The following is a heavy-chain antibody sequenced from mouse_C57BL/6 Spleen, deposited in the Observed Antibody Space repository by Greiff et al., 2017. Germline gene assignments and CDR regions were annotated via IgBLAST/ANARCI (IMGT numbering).Heavy chain of an antibody. CDR1: GYAFSRSW. J-gene: IGHJ3*01. Sequence: QVQLQQSGPELVKPGASVTISCKASGYAFSRSWMNWVKQRPGKGLEWLGRIYPGDEDPNYNGKFKGKDTLTTDRYSITAYMPLSGLTSEGSAVYVCAMGGNYPFAYWGQGILVTVSA. CDR2: IYPGDEDP. D-gene: IGHD2-1*01. V-gene: IGHV1-82*01. CDR3: AMGGNYPFAY.